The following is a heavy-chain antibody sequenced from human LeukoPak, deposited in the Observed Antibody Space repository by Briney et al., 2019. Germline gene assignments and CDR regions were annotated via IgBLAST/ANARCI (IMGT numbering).Heavy chain of an antibody. CDR3: ARGLQTYYFDY. Sequence: PSETLSLTCAVSGGSISSGGYSWSWIRQPPGKGLEWIGYIYHSGSTYYNPSLKSRVTISVDRSKNQFSLKLSSVTAADTAVYYCARGLQTYYFDYWGQGTLVTVSS. CDR2: IYHSGST. CDR1: GGSISSGGYS. J-gene: IGHJ4*02. V-gene: IGHV4-30-2*01.